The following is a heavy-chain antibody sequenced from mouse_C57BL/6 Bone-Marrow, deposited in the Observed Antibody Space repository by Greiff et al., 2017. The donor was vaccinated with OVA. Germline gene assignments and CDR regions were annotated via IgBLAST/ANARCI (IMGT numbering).Heavy chain of an antibody. V-gene: IGHV1-52*01. CDR3: ARVGRLLLQDY. CDR1: GYTFTSYW. J-gene: IGHJ2*01. D-gene: IGHD1-1*01. Sequence: QVQLQQPGAELVRPGSSVKLSCKASGYTFTSYWMHWVKQRPIQGLEWIGNIDPSDSETHYNQKFKDKATLTVDKSSSTAYMQLSSLTSEDSAIYYCARVGRLLLQDYWGQGTTLTVSS. CDR2: IDPSDSET.